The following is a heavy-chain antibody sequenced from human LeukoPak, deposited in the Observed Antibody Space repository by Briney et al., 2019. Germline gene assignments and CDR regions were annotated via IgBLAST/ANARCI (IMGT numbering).Heavy chain of an antibody. J-gene: IGHJ6*03. V-gene: IGHV4-39*01. CDR2: IYYSGST. CDR1: GGSISSSSYY. Sequence: TSETLSLTCTVSGGSISSSSYYWGWIRQPPGKGLEWIGSIYYSGSTNYNPSLKSRVTISVDTSKNQFSLKLSSVTAADTAVYYCARLNSYYDFWSGGPWYYMDVWGKGTTVTVSS. D-gene: IGHD3-3*01. CDR3: ARLNSYYDFWSGGPWYYMDV.